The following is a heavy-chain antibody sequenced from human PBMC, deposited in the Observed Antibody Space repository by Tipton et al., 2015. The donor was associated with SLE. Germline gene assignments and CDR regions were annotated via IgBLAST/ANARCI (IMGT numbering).Heavy chain of an antibody. Sequence: TLSLTCTVSGGSISSYYWSWIRQPPGKGLEWIGYIHYLESTNYNPSLKSRVTISVDTSKNQFSLKLSSVTAEDTAVYYCARAGGCSSTSCYIGWFDPWGQGTLVTVSS. CDR1: GGSISSYY. CDR3: ARAGGCSSTSCYIGWFDP. D-gene: IGHD2-2*02. V-gene: IGHV4-59*01. J-gene: IGHJ5*02. CDR2: IHYLEST.